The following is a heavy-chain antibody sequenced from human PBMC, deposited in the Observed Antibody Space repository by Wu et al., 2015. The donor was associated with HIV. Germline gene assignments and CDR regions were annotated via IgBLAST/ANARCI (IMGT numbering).Heavy chain of an antibody. J-gene: IGHJ4*02. CDR3: VRGKSCCGGRRYCNGADCFNWDFEH. CDR1: GYDFMESL. CDR2: INPRGGDV. D-gene: IGHD2-21*01. Sequence: QVRLVQSGPQIKTPGASVTISCGTSGYDFMESLINWVRQDIGKGPEWMGWINPRGGDVNYARRFQGKVTMTRDVSSGTAYLALRGLTSDDTAKYYCVRGKSCCGGRRYCNGADCFNWDFEHWGQGTLIIVSS. V-gene: IGHV1-2*02.